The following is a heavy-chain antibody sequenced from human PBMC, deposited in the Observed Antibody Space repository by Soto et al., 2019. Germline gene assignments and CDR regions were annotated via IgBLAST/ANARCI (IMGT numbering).Heavy chain of an antibody. J-gene: IGHJ4*02. CDR3: ARDLAAADY. CDR2: INPNGGST. Sequence: QVHLVQSGAGVKKTGSSGKGSCKASGYIFINYYIHWVRQAPGQGVEWIGIINPNGGSTHYAQKFRGRVTMARDTSTSTVYMDLSSLRSDDTAVYYCARDLAAADYWGQGTLVTVSS. V-gene: IGHV1-46*01. CDR1: GYIFINYY. D-gene: IGHD6-13*01.